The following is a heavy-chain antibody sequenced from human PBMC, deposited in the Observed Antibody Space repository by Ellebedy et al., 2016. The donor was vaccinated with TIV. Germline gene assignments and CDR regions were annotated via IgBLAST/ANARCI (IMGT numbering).Heavy chain of an antibody. D-gene: IGHD5/OR15-5a*01. V-gene: IGHV4-34*01. J-gene: IGHJ4*02. CDR1: GGSISSYY. Sequence: SETLSLXCTVSGGSISSYYWSWIRQPPGKGLEWIGEIDRSGSTNCNPSLRSRVTISVDTSKNQFSLKLNSVTAADTAVYYCARGRTSTVTKPKYFDYWGQGALVTVSS. CDR2: IDRSGST. CDR3: ARGRTSTVTKPKYFDY.